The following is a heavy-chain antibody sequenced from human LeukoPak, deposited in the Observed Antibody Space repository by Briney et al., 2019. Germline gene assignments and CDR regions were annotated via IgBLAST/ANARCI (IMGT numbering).Heavy chain of an antibody. J-gene: IGHJ6*02. Sequence: SGGSLRLSCAASGFTFDRHTMHWVRQPPGKGPEWVSLIGWDGTNIDYADSVKGRFTISRDNSKNFVYLQMHSLRTEDTALYYCTKGMEWGMDVWGQGTTVIVSS. CDR1: GFTFDRHT. V-gene: IGHV3-43*01. CDR2: IGWDGTNI. D-gene: IGHD3-3*01. CDR3: TKGMEWGMDV.